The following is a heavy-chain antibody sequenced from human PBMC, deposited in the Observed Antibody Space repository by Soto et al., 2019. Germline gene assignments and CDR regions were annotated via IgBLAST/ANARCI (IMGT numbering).Heavy chain of an antibody. CDR1: GYTLTELS. CDR2: FDPEDGET. CDR3: ANPIPKTGTTFGF. D-gene: IGHD1-1*01. V-gene: IGHV1-24*01. J-gene: IGHJ4*02. Sequence: GASVKVSCKVSGYTLTELSMHWVRQAPGKGLEWMGGFDPEDGETIYAQKFQGRVTMTEDTSTDTAYMELSSLRAEDTAIYYCANPIPKTGTTFGFWGQGTLVTVSS.